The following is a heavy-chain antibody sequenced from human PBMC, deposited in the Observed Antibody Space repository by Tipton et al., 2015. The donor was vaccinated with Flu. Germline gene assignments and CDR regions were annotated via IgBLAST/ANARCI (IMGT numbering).Heavy chain of an antibody. CDR1: GYTFTSYG. Sequence: QLVQSGAEVKKPGASVKVSCKASGYTFTSYGISWVRQAPGQGLEWMGWISAYNGNTNYAQKLQGRVTMTTDTSTSTAYMELRSLRSDDTALYSCARDEGPYGSSSYYYYGMDVWGQGTTVPVSS. V-gene: IGHV1-18*01. J-gene: IGHJ6*02. CDR3: ARDEGPYGSSSYYYYGMDV. CDR2: ISAYNGNT. D-gene: IGHD3-10*01.